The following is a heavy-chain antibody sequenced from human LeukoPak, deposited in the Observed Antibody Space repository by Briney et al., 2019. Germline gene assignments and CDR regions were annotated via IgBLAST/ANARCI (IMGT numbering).Heavy chain of an antibody. CDR3: ARSVGYSSSWNNWFDP. J-gene: IGHJ5*02. CDR2: ISAYNGNT. CDR1: GYTFTSYG. D-gene: IGHD6-13*01. Sequence: ASVNVSCKASGYTFTSYGISWVRQAPGQGLEWMGWISAYNGNTNYAQKLQGRVTMTTDTSTSTAYMELRSLRSDDTAVYYCARSVGYSSSWNNWFDPWGQGTLVTVSS. V-gene: IGHV1-18*01.